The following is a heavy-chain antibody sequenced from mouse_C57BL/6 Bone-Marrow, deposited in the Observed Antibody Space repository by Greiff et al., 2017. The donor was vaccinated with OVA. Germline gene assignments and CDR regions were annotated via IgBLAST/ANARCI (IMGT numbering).Heavy chain of an antibody. V-gene: IGHV5-4*01. Sequence: VQLKESGGGLVKPGGSLKLSCAASGFTFSSYAMSWVRQTPEKRLEWVATISDGGSYTYYPDNVKGRFTISRDNAKNNLYLQMSQLKSEDTAMYYCARGGWLLSMDYWGQGTSVTVSS. CDR2: ISDGGSYT. D-gene: IGHD2-3*01. CDR3: ARGGWLLSMDY. J-gene: IGHJ4*01. CDR1: GFTFSSYA.